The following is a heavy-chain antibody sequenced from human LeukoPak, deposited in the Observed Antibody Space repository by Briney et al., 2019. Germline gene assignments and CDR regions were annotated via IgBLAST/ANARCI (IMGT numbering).Heavy chain of an antibody. CDR1: GFTSSSYG. CDR3: AKDEGPLPAKYRN. Sequence: GGSLRLSCAASGFTSSSYGMHWVRQAPGKGLEWVAVISYDGSNKYYADSVKGRFTISRDNSKNTLYLQMNSLRAEDTAVYYCAKDEGPLPAKYRNWGQGTLVTVSS. CDR2: ISYDGSNK. D-gene: IGHD5-18*01. V-gene: IGHV3-30*18. J-gene: IGHJ4*02.